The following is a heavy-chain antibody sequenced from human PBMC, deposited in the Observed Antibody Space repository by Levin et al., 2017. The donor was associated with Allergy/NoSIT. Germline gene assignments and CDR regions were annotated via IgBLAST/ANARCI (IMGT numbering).Heavy chain of an antibody. Sequence: GSLRLSCAASGFTVSSNYMSWVRQAPGKGLEWVSVIYSGGSTYYADSVKGRFTISRDNSKNTLYLQMNSLRAEDTAVYYCAREGYYYYGMDVWGQGTTVTVSS. CDR3: AREGYYYYGMDV. V-gene: IGHV3-53*01. CDR2: IYSGGST. J-gene: IGHJ6*02. CDR1: GFTVSSNY.